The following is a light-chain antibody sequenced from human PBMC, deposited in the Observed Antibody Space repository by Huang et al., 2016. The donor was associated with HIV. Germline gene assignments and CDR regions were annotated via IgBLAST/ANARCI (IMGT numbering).Light chain of an antibody. CDR2: TAS. J-gene: IGKJ2*01. CDR3: QQSMGTPRT. V-gene: IGKV1-39*01. Sequence: DIQITQSPSSLSASVGDRVIITCRTSHNIKRYLNWYQQKPGKAPKLLISTASNLQNGVPSSFSGSGSGTDFTLIISSLQVEDSASYFCQQSMGTPRTFGQGTKLEI. CDR1: HNIKRY.